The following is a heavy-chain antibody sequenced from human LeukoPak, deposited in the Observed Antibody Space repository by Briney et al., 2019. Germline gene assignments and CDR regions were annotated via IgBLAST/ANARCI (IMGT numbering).Heavy chain of an antibody. D-gene: IGHD6-6*01. CDR2: ISAYNGNT. CDR1: GYTFTAYG. V-gene: IGHV1-18*01. J-gene: IGHJ4*02. Sequence: ASVKVSCKASGYTFTAYGISWVRQAPGQGLEWMAWISAYNGNTNYAQNLQGRFTMTTDTSTTTAYMELRSLRSDDTAFYYCARRAYSSSSSLFDYWGQGTLVTVSS. CDR3: ARRAYSSSSSLFDY.